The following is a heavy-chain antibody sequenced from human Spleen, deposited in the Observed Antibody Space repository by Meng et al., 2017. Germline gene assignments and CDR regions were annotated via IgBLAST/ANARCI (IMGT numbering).Heavy chain of an antibody. CDR1: GGSISSSSYY. J-gene: IGHJ4*02. D-gene: IGHD6-19*01. V-gene: IGHV4-39*07. CDR2: IYYSGST. CDR3: ARFGSGWIDY. Sequence: SETLSLTCTVSGGSISSSSYYWGWIRQPPGKGLEWIGSIYYSGSTYYNPSLKSRVTISVDTSKNQFSLKLSSVTAADTAVYYCARFGSGWIDYWGQGTLVTVSS.